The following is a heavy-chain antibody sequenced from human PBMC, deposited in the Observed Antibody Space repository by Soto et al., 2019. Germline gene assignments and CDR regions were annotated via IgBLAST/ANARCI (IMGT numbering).Heavy chain of an antibody. D-gene: IGHD6-19*01. CDR1: GGSFSGYY. J-gene: IGHJ4*02. CDR3: ARDSSGWYSYFEY. CDR2: INHSGST. V-gene: IGHV4-34*01. Sequence: SETLSLTCAVYGGSFSGYYWSWIRQPPGKGLEWIGEINHSGSTNYNPSLKSRVTISVDTSKNQFSLKLSSVTAADTAVYYCARDSSGWYSYFEYWGQGTLVTVSS.